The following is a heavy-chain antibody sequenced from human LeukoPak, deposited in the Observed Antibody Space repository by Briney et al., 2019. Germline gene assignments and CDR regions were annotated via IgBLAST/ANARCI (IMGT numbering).Heavy chain of an antibody. J-gene: IGHJ4*02. V-gene: IGHV3-23*01. D-gene: IGHD2-2*01. CDR3: AKRGIPTSAYYFDY. Sequence: PGGSLRLSCAASGFTFDSYAMTWVRQAPGKGLEWVSYISSPGSSTLYADSVKGRFTISRDNSKNTLYLQMNSLRAEDTAVYYCAKRGIPTSAYYFDYWGQGTLITVSS. CDR1: GFTFDSYA. CDR2: ISSPGSST.